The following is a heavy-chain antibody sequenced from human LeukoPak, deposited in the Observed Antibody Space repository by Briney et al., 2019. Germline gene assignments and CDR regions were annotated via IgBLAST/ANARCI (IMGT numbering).Heavy chain of an antibody. Sequence: GGSVRLPCRLSEFILRLVGILWVRLAPGKGLEWVSATSGSGGNTYYADSVKGRFTISRDNSKDTLYLQMSSLRAEDTALYYCCRGRPTVSYFDYWGQGTLVTVSS. CDR2: TSGSGGNT. J-gene: IGHJ4*02. CDR3: CRGRPTVSYFDY. V-gene: IGHV3-23*01. CDR1: EFILRLVG. D-gene: IGHD5-24*01.